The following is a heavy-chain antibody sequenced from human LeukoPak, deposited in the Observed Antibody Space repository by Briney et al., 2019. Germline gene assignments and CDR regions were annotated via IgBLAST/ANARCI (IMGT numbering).Heavy chain of an antibody. J-gene: IGHJ4*02. Sequence: GGSLRLSCAASGFTFSVYAMNWVRQTPGKGLEWVSYISYSSETTHYADSVKGRFTISRDNAKNSLYLQMNSLRAEDTAVYYCARVLSGSYSYYFDYWGQGTLVTVSS. CDR3: ARVLSGSYSYYFDY. CDR1: GFTFSVYA. D-gene: IGHD3-10*01. CDR2: ISYSSETT. V-gene: IGHV3-48*04.